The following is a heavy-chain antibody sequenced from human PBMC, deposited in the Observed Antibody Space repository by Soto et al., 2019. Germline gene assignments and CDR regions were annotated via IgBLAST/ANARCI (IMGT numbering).Heavy chain of an antibody. D-gene: IGHD3-9*01. Sequence: GGSLRLSCAASGFTFSSYSMNWVRQAPGKGLEWVSYISSSSSTIYYADSVKGRFTISRDNAKNSLYLQMNSLRAEDTAVYYCARGATYYDILTGYSPFDYWGQGTLVTVSS. CDR2: ISSSSSTI. CDR3: ARGATYYDILTGYSPFDY. V-gene: IGHV3-48*01. CDR1: GFTFSSYS. J-gene: IGHJ4*02.